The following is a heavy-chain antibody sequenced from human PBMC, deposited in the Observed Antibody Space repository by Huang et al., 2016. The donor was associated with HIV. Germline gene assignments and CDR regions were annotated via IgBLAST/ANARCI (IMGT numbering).Heavy chain of an antibody. CDR3: AGQPGP. J-gene: IGHJ5*02. Sequence: EVQLVESGGGLVQPGGSLRLSCAASGFTFSSDWMSWVRQAPGKGREWVANIKQDGSETYYVDSVKGRFTISRENAKNSLYMQMNSLRAEDTAVYYCAGQPGPWGQGTLVTVSS. CDR1: GFTFSSDW. CDR2: IKQDGSET. V-gene: IGHV3-7*01.